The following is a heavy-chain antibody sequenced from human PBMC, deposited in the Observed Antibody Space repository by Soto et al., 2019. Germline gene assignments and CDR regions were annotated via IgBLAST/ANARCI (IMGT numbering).Heavy chain of an antibody. CDR3: AKGDGRSVPDHFEY. J-gene: IGHJ4*02. Sequence: PVGSLRLSCAASGFPFSDYAMSWVRQGPGKGLEWVSSISMGVGSPYYADSVKGRFTISRNNSKNTLFLQMNSLRAEDTAVYYCAKGDGRSVPDHFEYWGQGTLVSVSS. V-gene: IGHV3-23*01. D-gene: IGHD4-17*01. CDR2: ISMGVGSP. CDR1: GFPFSDYA.